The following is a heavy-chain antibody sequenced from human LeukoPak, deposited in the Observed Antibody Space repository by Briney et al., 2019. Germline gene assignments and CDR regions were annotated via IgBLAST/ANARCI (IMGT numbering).Heavy chain of an antibody. Sequence: PGGSLRLSCAVSGFTFSSYAMSWVRQAPGKGLEWVSAISGSGGSTYYADSVKGRFTISRDNSKNSLYLQMNSLRAEDTAVYYCAKAARIRTTYYDFWSGYSVGYWGQGTLVTVSS. CDR3: AKAARIRTTYYDFWSGYSVGY. D-gene: IGHD3-3*01. V-gene: IGHV3-23*01. CDR1: GFTFSSYA. J-gene: IGHJ4*02. CDR2: ISGSGGST.